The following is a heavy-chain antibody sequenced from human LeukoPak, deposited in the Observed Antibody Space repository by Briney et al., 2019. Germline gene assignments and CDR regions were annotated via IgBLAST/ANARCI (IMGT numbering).Heavy chain of an antibody. Sequence: GGSLRLSCAASGFTFSNYAMHWVRQAPGKGLEWVAVMSYDGIHTYYAHSVKGRFTISRDNSKNTVYLQMNSLRAEDTAVYFCARDLGTNDAFDIWGQGTMVTVSS. D-gene: IGHD7-27*01. V-gene: IGHV3-30*14. CDR2: MSYDGIHT. CDR3: ARDLGTNDAFDI. J-gene: IGHJ3*02. CDR1: GFTFSNYA.